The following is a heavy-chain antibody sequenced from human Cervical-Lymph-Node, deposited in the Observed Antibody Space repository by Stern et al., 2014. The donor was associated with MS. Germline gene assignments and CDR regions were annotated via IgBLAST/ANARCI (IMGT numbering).Heavy chain of an antibody. J-gene: IGHJ4*02. CDR1: GYSFTIYW. CDR2: IYPGDSDP. D-gene: IGHD6-6*01. CDR3: ARMYSSSSSFDY. Sequence: EGSGYSFTIYWIGWVRQMPGKGLVWMGIIYPGDSDPRYSPSFQGQVNIAADKSISTAYLQWSSLKASDTAMYYCARMYSSSSSFDYWGQGTLVTVSS. V-gene: IGHV5-51*01.